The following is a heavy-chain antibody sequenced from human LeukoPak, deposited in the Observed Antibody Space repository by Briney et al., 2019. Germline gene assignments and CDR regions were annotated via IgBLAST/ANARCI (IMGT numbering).Heavy chain of an antibody. Sequence: SETLSLTCTVSGGSISSYYWSWIRQPAGKGLEWIGRIYTSGSTNYNPSLKSRVTMSVDTSKNQFSLKLSSVTAADTAVYYCARELGRRDIVVVPAASRPYYYYYMDVWGKGTTVTVSS. CDR1: GGSISSYY. J-gene: IGHJ6*03. V-gene: IGHV4-4*07. CDR2: IYTSGST. CDR3: ARELGRRDIVVVPAASRPYYYYYMDV. D-gene: IGHD2-2*01.